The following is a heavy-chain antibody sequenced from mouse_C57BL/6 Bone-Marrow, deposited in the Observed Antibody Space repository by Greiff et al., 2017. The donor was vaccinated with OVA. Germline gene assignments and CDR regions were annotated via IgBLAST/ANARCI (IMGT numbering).Heavy chain of an antibody. V-gene: IGHV1-59*01. J-gene: IGHJ1*03. CDR3: GDGGYFDV. CDR2: IDPSDSYT. Sequence: QVQLQQPGAELVRPGTSVKLSCKASGYTFTSYWMHWVKQRPGQGLEWIGVIDPSDSYTNYNPKFKGKATLTVDTSSSTAYMQLSSLTSEDSAVYYCGDGGYFDVWGTGTTVTVSS. CDR1: GYTFTSYW.